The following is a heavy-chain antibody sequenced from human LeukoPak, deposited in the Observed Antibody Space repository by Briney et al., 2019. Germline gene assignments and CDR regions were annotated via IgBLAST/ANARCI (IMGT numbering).Heavy chain of an antibody. D-gene: IGHD5-18*01. J-gene: IGHJ4*02. CDR1: GGSISSSSYY. CDR3: ARGLYNYGHGDC. CDR2: IYYSGST. V-gene: IGHV4-39*01. Sequence: SETLSLTCTVSGGSISSSSYYWGWIRQPPGKGLEWVGSIYYSGSTYYNPSLKSRVTISVDTSKNQFSLKLSSVTAADTAVYYCARGLYNYGHGDCWGQGTLVTVSS.